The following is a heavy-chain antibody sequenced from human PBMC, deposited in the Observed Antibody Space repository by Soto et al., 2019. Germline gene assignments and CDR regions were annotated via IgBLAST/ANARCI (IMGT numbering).Heavy chain of an antibody. J-gene: IGHJ4*02. CDR2: IYHSGST. D-gene: IGHD3-9*01. CDR3: ARMQEYYDILTGYYPVLDY. V-gene: IGHV4-4*02. Sequence: QVQLQESGPGLVKPSGTLSLTCAASGGSISSSNWWSWVRQPPGKGLEWIGEIYHSGSTNYNPSLKSRVTISVDKSKTQFSLKLSSVTAADTAVYYCARMQEYYDILTGYYPVLDYWGQGTLVTVSS. CDR1: GGSISSSNW.